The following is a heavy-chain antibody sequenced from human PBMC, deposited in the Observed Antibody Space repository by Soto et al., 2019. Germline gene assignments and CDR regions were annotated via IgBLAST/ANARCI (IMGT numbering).Heavy chain of an antibody. CDR2: INHSGST. V-gene: IGHV4-34*01. D-gene: IGHD3-10*01. CDR3: ARGRGYGSWSYYYYMDV. Sequence: SETLSLTCAVYGGSFSGYYWSWIRQPPGKGLEWIGEINHSGSTNYNPSLKSRVTISVDTSKNQFSLKLSSVTAADTAVYYCARGRGYGSWSYYYYMDVRGKGTTVTVSS. CDR1: GGSFSGYY. J-gene: IGHJ6*03.